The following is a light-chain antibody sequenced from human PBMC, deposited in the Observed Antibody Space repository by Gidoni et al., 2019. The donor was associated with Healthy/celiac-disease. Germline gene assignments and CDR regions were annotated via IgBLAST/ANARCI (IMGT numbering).Light chain of an antibody. CDR2: GAS. Sequence: EIVLTQSPGTLSLSPGERATLSFRASQSVSSSYLAWYPQKPGQAPRLLIYGASSRATGIPDRFSGSGSGTDFTLTIIRLEPEDFAVVYCQQYGSSPRYTFGQGTKLEIK. V-gene: IGKV3-20*01. J-gene: IGKJ2*01. CDR1: QSVSSSY. CDR3: QQYGSSPRYT.